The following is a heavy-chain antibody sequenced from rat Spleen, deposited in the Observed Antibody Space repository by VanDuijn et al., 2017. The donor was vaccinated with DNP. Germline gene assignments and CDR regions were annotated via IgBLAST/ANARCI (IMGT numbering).Heavy chain of an antibody. CDR2: ITNGGSST. V-gene: IGHV5-25*01. CDR1: GFTFSNYY. Sequence: EVQLVESGGGLVQPGRSMKLSCAASGFTFSNYYMAWVRQAPTKGLEWVASITNGGSSTYYGDSVKGRFTMSRDNAKSTLYLQMDSLRSEDTATYYCARHRAIAAIWDYWGQGVMVTVSS. J-gene: IGHJ2*01. D-gene: IGHD1-2*01. CDR3: ARHRAIAAIWDY.